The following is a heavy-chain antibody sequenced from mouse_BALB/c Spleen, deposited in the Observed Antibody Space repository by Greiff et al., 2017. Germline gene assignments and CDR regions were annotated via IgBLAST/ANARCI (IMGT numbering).Heavy chain of an antibody. CDR3: ARRNLLPYFDY. CDR2: IYPGDGST. CDR1: GYTFTSYY. Sequence: QVHVKQSGPELVKPGASVKMSCKASGYTFTSYYIHWVKQRPGQGLEWIGWIYPGDGSTKYNEKFKGKTTLTADKSSSTAYMLLSSLTSEDSAIYFCARRNLLPYFDYWGQGTTLTVSS. D-gene: IGHD1-1*01. V-gene: IGHV1S56*01. J-gene: IGHJ2*01.